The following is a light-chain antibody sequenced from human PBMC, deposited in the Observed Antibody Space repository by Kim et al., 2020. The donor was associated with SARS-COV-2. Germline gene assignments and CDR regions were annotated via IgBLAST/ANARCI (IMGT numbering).Light chain of an antibody. J-gene: IGKJ1*01. CDR2: AAS. CDR3: EKCDSAPWT. V-gene: IGKV1-27*01. CDR1: QDISNY. Sequence: GDRVTITCRASQDISNYLAWVKLKPGKAPKLLIYAASALQPGVPSRVSGSGSGTDFTLTVASLRPEDVATYYCEKCDSAPWTFGQGTKA.